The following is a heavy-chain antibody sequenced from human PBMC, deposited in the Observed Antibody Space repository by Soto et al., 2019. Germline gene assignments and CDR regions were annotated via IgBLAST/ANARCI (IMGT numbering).Heavy chain of an antibody. J-gene: IGHJ6*02. V-gene: IGHV3-30-3*01. CDR3: ARGPRKLSMVRGIIGYYYGMDV. CDR1: GLTFSGYA. CDR2: ISNEGTNK. D-gene: IGHD3-10*01. Sequence: GGSLRLSCAGSGLTFSGYAMHWVRQAPGKGLEWVAVISNEGTNKNYADSVRGRSTISTDISKHTLYRQIDSLGPEDTAVYYCARGPRKLSMVRGIIGYYYGMDVWGQGTMVTVSS.